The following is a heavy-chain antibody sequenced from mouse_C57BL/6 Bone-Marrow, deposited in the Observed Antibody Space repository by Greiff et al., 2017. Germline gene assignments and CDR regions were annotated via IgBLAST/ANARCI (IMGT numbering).Heavy chain of an antibody. CDR1: GYTFTSYG. CDR2: IYPRSGNT. Sequence: QVQLQQSGAELARPGASVKLSCKASGYTFTSYGISWVKQRTGQGLEWIGEIYPRSGNTYYNEKFKGKATITADTSSNTAYLQLSSLTSEDTAVYYCTKAYYSNFPYAMDYWGQGTSVTVSS. CDR3: TKAYYSNFPYAMDY. V-gene: IGHV1-81*01. J-gene: IGHJ4*01. D-gene: IGHD2-5*01.